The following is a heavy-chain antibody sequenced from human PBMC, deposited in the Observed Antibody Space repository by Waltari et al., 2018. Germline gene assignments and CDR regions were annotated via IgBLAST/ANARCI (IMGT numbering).Heavy chain of an antibody. CDR1: GYTFFGSA. CDR3: ARGSTLTPRFDY. CDR2: INAGTGDT. D-gene: IGHD1-20*01. J-gene: IGHJ4*02. Sequence: QVQLVQPGAEVKKPGASVKVSCKASGYTFFGSAMHWVCQAPGQSLEWMGWINAGTGDTKYSQRFQGRVTITSDTSASTAYMELATLTSEDTAIYYCARGSTLTPRFDYWGQGTLVTVSS. V-gene: IGHV1-3*01.